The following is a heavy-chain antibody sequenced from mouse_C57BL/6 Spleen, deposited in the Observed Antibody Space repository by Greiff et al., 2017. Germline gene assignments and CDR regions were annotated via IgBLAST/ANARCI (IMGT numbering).Heavy chain of an antibody. CDR1: GYTFTSYW. J-gene: IGHJ2*01. Sequence: VQLQQPGAELVRPGSSVKLSCKASGYTFTSYWMDWVKQRPGQGLEWIGNIYPSDSETHYNQQFKDKATLTVDKSSSTAYMRLSSLASEDSAVYYCARGDLDYWGQGTTLTVSS. CDR2: IYPSDSET. D-gene: IGHD2-13*01. CDR3: ARGDLDY. V-gene: IGHV1-61*01.